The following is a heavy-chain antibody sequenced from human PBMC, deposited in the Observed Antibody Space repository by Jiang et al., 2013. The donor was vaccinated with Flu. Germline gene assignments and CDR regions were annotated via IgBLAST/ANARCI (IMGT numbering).Heavy chain of an antibody. CDR1: GGSISSSSYF. V-gene: IGHV4-39*01. Sequence: KPSETLSLTCTVSGGSISSSSYFWGWIRQPPGKGLEWIGSISYSGSTYYNPSLKSRVTISVDTSTSKNQFSLNLSSVTAADTAVYYCARLQSGNRGDYWGQGTLVTVSS. J-gene: IGHJ4*02. CDR3: ARLQSGNRGDY. CDR2: ISYSGST. D-gene: IGHD1-14*01.